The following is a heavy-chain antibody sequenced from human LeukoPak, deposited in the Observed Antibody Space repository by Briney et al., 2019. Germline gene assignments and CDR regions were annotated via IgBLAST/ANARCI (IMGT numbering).Heavy chain of an antibody. CDR1: GFTFSSYG. Sequence: GRSLRLSCAASGFTFSSYGMQWVRQAPDKGLEWVVVISHDGTVTYYAESVKGRFTISRDKAKNTVSLQMNSLRVDDTGLYYCAKESTARSARSFDYWGQGTLVTVSP. V-gene: IGHV3-30*18. D-gene: IGHD3-3*01. CDR2: ISHDGTVT. CDR3: AKESTARSARSFDY. J-gene: IGHJ4*02.